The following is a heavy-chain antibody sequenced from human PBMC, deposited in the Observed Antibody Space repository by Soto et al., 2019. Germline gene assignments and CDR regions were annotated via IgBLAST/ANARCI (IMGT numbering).Heavy chain of an antibody. Sequence: ASVKVSCKASGYTFTSYAMHWVRQAPGQRLEWMGWINAGNGNTKYSQKFQGRVTITRDTSASTAYMELSSLRSEDTAVYYCARDTAVAGLVQSDYWGQGTLVTAPQ. CDR2: INAGNGNT. CDR3: ARDTAVAGLVQSDY. J-gene: IGHJ4*02. CDR1: GYTFTSYA. D-gene: IGHD6-19*01. V-gene: IGHV1-3*01.